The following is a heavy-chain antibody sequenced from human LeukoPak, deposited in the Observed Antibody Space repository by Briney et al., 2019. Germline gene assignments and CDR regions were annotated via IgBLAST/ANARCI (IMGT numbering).Heavy chain of an antibody. D-gene: IGHD1-26*01. CDR3: ARRMGATPVGNAFDI. Sequence: GRSLRLSCAASGFTFSNYAMHWVRQAPGKGLEWMAIISYDGSNKDCADSVKGRFTISRDNSKNTLYLQVNGLRTEDTAVYYCARRMGATPVGNAFDIWGQGTMVTVS. CDR1: GFTFSNYA. V-gene: IGHV3-30-3*01. CDR2: ISYDGSNK. J-gene: IGHJ3*02.